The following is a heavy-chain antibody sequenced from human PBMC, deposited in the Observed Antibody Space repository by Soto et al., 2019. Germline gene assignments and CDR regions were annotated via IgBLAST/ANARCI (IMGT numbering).Heavy chain of an antibody. CDR1: GFTFSSYE. CDR2: ISSSGSTI. J-gene: IGHJ6*02. CDR3: ARDLASSSRYYGMDV. Sequence: TGGSLRLSCAASGFTFSSYEMNWVRQAPGKGLEWVSYISSSGSTIYYADSVKGRFTISRDNAKNSLYLQMNSLRAEDTAVYYCARDLASSSRYYGMDVWGQGTTVTAP. D-gene: IGHD2-2*01. V-gene: IGHV3-48*03.